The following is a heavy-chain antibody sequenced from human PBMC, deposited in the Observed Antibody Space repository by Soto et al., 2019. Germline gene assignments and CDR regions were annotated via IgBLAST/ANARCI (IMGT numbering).Heavy chain of an antibody. Sequence: QVQLVQSGAEVKKPGSSVKVSCKASGGTFSSYAISWVRQAPGQGLEWMGGMIPIFGTANYAQKFQGRVTITADKSTSTAYMELSSLRSEDTAVYYCARDVTTVVTPYYYGMDVWGQGTTVTVSS. D-gene: IGHD4-17*01. J-gene: IGHJ6*02. V-gene: IGHV1-69*06. CDR1: GGTFSSYA. CDR3: ARDVTTVVTPYYYGMDV. CDR2: MIPIFGTA.